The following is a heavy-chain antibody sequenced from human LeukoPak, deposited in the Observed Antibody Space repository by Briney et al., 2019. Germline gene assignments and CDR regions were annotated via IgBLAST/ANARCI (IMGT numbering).Heavy chain of an antibody. CDR1: GFTFSDYY. CDR3: ARVRGSYSVDY. CDR2: ISTSGTTT. D-gene: IGHD3-10*01. V-gene: IGHV3-11*04. Sequence: GGSLRLSCAASGFTFSDYYMSWIRQAPGKGLEWISYISTSGTTTYYADSVKGRSTISRDDAKNSLYLQMNSLRADDTALYYCARVRGSYSVDYWGQGTLVTVSS. J-gene: IGHJ4*02.